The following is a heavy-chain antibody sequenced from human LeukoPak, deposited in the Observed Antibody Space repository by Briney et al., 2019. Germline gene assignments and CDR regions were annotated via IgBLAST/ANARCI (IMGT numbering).Heavy chain of an antibody. Sequence: SETLSLTCAVYGGSFSGYYLSWIRQPPGKGLEWIGEINHSGSTNYNPSLKSRVTVSVDTSKNQFSLKLTSVTAADTAMYYCAGAEQQLAPSYYWGQGILVTVSS. V-gene: IGHV4-34*01. CDR2: INHSGST. CDR1: GGSFSGYY. CDR3: AGAEQQLAPSYY. D-gene: IGHD1-1*01. J-gene: IGHJ4*02.